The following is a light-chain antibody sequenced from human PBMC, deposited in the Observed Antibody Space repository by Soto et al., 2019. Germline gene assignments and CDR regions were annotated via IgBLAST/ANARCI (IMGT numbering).Light chain of an antibody. V-gene: IGKV3-15*01. CDR3: QHYNNWPRT. J-gene: IGKJ1*01. CDR2: GAS. CDR1: QSVSSN. Sequence: IVMTQSPATLSVSPGERATLSCRASQSVSSNLAWYQQKPGQAPRLPIYGASTRATGIPARFSGSGSGTEFTLTISSLQSEDFAVYYCQHYNNWPRTFGQGTKVEIK.